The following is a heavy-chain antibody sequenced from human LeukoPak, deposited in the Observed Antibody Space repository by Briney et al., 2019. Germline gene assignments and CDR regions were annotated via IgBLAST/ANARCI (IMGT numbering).Heavy chain of an antibody. Sequence: GGSLRLSCAVSGFTFSSYAMSWVRQAPGKGLEWVSSISGSGNRTYYADSVKGRFTISRDNSKNTLFLQMNSLRAEDTAVYYCAKNLYCGGGSCYPSALGMDVWGQGTTVTVSS. CDR1: GFTFSSYA. V-gene: IGHV3-23*01. CDR2: ISGSGNRT. J-gene: IGHJ6*02. D-gene: IGHD2-15*01. CDR3: AKNLYCGGGSCYPSALGMDV.